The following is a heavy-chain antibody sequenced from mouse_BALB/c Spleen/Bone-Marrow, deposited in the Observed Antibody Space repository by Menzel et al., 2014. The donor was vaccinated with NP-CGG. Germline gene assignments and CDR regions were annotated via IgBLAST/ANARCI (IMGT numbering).Heavy chain of an antibody. CDR1: GFDFSRYW. V-gene: IGHV4-1*02. CDR2: VNPDSRTI. Sequence: DVKLQESGGGLVQPGGSLKLSCAASGFDFSRYWMSWVRQAPGKGLEWIGEVNPDSRTINYTPSLKDKLIISRDNAKNTLYLRLNKVRSEDTALYYCARPDYYGYLNYWGQGTTLTVSS. CDR3: ARPDYYGYLNY. J-gene: IGHJ2*01. D-gene: IGHD1-1*01.